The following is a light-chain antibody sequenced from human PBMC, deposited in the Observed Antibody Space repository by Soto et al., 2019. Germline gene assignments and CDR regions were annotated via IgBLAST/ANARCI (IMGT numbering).Light chain of an antibody. CDR1: ESVLYSSNNKNY. Sequence: DIVMTQSPDALAVSLGERATINCKSDESVLYSSNNKNYLAWYQQKPGQPPKLLIYWASTRESGVPDRFSGSGSGTDFTLTISSLQAEDVAVYYCQQYYNIPPTFGQGTKLEIK. CDR2: WAS. J-gene: IGKJ2*01. V-gene: IGKV4-1*01. CDR3: QQYYNIPPT.